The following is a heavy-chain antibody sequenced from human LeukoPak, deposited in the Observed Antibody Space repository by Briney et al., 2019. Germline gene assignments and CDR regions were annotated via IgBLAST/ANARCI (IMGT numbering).Heavy chain of an antibody. V-gene: IGHV1-69*05. CDR1: GGTFSSYA. CDR3: ARDLTKYWYFDL. CDR2: IIPIFGTA. Sequence: SVKVSCKASGGTFSSYAISWVRQAPGQGLEWMGRIIPIFGTANYAQKFQGRVTIATNESTSTAYMELSSLRSEDTAVYYCARDLTKYWYFDLWGRGTLVTVSS. D-gene: IGHD1-14*01. J-gene: IGHJ2*01.